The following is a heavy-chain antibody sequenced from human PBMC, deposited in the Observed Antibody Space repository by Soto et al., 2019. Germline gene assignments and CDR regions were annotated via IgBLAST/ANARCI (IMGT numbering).Heavy chain of an antibody. D-gene: IGHD2-21*02. CDR1: GFNFSNHW. J-gene: IGHJ5*02. CDR3: ARESGDWPLNWFDP. CDR2: ITSDGKSK. Sequence: PGGSLRRSCAASGFNFSNHWMHWARQRPGEGLVWVSRITSDGKSKAYAESVKGRFAISRDNAKNTLYLQMNGLAAEDTAVYYCARESGDWPLNWFDPWGLGTLVTVPS. V-gene: IGHV3-74*01.